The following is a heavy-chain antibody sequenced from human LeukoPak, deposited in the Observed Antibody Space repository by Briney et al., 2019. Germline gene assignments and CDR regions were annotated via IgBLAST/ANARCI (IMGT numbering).Heavy chain of an antibody. CDR2: SSGSAGST. CDR1: GFTFITSA. CDR3: AKDKQWAATSFDY. J-gene: IGHJ4*02. V-gene: IGHV3-23*01. D-gene: IGHD5-12*01. Sequence: PGGSLRLSWSASGFTFITSAMSSVRQPPGKGLELVSASSGSAGSTYYADSVKGRCTISRDNSKTTLYLQMNSLRAEDTAVYYCAKDKQWAATSFDYWGQGTLVTVSS.